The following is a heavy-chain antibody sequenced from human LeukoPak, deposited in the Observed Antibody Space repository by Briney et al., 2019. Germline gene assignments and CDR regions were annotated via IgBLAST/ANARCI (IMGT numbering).Heavy chain of an antibody. CDR2: TTGSSGDT. Sequence: QPGGSLRLSCAASGFTFSDYALSWVRQTPGKGLEWVAATTGSSGDTYHADSVKGRFAISRDNSKNTLYLQMNSLRAEDTAVYYCAKQNIRGVVITNFDYWGQGTLVTVSS. CDR3: AKQNIRGVVITNFDY. D-gene: IGHD3-3*01. V-gene: IGHV3-23*01. CDR1: GFTFSDYA. J-gene: IGHJ4*02.